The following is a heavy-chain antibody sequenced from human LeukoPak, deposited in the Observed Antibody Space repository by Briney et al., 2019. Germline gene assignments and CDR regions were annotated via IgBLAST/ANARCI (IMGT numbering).Heavy chain of an antibody. CDR3: ANRIEYCSSTSYSPFYYYYGMDV. V-gene: IGHV3-30-3*01. CDR2: ISYDGSNK. D-gene: IGHD2-2*01. CDR1: GFTFSSYA. Sequence: GRSLRLSCAASGFTFSSYAMHWVRQAPGKGLEWVAVISYDGSNKYYADSVKGRFTISRDNSKNTLYLQMNSLRAEDTAVYYCANRIEYCSSTSYSPFYYYYGMDVWGQGTTVTVSS. J-gene: IGHJ6*02.